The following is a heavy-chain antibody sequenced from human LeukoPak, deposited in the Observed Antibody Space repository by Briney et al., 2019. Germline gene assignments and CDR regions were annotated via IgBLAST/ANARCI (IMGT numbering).Heavy chain of an antibody. V-gene: IGHV1-8*01. CDR3: ARGGVNYYGSGSYYNARFFNWFDP. Sequence: GASVKVSFKASVYTFTSYDINWGRQATGQGLEWMGWMNPNSGNTGYAQKFQGRVTMTRNTSISTAYMELSSLRSEDTAVYYCARGGVNYYGSGSYYNARFFNWFDPWGQGTLVTVSS. CDR2: MNPNSGNT. CDR1: VYTFTSYD. J-gene: IGHJ5*02. D-gene: IGHD3-10*01.